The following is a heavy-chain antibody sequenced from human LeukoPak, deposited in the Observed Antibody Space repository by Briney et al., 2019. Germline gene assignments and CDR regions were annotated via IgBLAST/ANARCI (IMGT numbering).Heavy chain of an antibody. CDR1: GGTFSSYA. Sequence: GASVKVTCKASGGTFSSYAISWVRQAPGQGLEWMGGIIPIFGTANYAQKFQGRVTITADESTSTAYMELSSLRSEDTAVYYCAREGLRFLEWAQPAGYNWFDPWGQGTLVTVSS. CDR2: IIPIFGTA. V-gene: IGHV1-69*13. J-gene: IGHJ5*02. D-gene: IGHD3-3*01. CDR3: AREGLRFLEWAQPAGYNWFDP.